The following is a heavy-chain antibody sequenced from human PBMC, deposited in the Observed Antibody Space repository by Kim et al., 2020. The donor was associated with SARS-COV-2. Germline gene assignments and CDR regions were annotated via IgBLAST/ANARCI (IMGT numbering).Heavy chain of an antibody. CDR3: ARRSIFSPILDKTYYYDSSGYYDAFDI. Sequence: SETLSLTCTVSGGSISSSSYYWGWIRQPPGKGLEWIGSIYYSGSTYYNPSLKSRVTISVDTSKNQFSLKLSSVTAADTAVYYCARRSIFSPILDKTYYYDSSGYYDAFDIWGQGTMVTVSS. CDR2: IYYSGST. V-gene: IGHV4-39*01. J-gene: IGHJ3*02. D-gene: IGHD3-22*01. CDR1: GGSISSSSYY.